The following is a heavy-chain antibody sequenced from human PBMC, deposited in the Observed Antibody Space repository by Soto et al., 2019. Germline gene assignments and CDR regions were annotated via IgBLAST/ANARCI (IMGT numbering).Heavy chain of an antibody. Sequence: ASVTLSSEASGYRSTSYARSWRRQSPGQGLAWIGWISAYKGNTNSAQKLQGKVTITTDTSTSTADMELRSMRSDDTAVYYCERAGGICISLLQKWYYGMDVRAHRTTVTVSS. D-gene: IGHD2-15*01. CDR2: ISAYKGNT. V-gene: IGHV1-18*04. CDR3: ERAGGICISLLQKWYYGMDV. CDR1: GYRSTSYA. J-gene: IGHJ6*02.